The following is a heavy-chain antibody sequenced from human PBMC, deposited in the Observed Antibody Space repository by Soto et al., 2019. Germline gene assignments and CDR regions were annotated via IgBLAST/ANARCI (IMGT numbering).Heavy chain of an antibody. Sequence: ASVKVSCKASGYSFTGHYIHWVRQAPGHGLEWVGWINPNSGSTTYAQRFQGRVTMTRDTSISTAYMELSSLTSDDTAIFYCATVDGVVGSGFDPWVQGTLVTFSS. CDR1: GYSFTGHY. D-gene: IGHD3-3*01. J-gene: IGHJ5*02. CDR3: ATVDGVVGSGFDP. CDR2: INPNSGST. V-gene: IGHV1-2*02.